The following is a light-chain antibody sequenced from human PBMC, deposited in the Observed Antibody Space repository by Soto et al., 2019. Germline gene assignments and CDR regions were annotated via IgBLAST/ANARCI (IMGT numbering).Light chain of an antibody. V-gene: IGKV1-9*01. J-gene: IGKJ2*01. Sequence: DIPLTQSPSFLSASVGDRVTITCRASQGISSYLAWYQQKPGKAPKLLIYVASTLQSGVPSRFSGSGSGTEFTHRISSLPPKDCATYYCQQLNSYLRDSTFGQGTKLEIK. CDR1: QGISSY. CDR2: VAS. CDR3: QQLNSYLRDST.